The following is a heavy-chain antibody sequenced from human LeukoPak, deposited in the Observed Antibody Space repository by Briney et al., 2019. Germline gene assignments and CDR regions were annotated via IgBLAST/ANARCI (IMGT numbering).Heavy chain of an antibody. J-gene: IGHJ6*03. V-gene: IGHV2-70*11. CDR2: IDWDDDK. Sequence: SGPALVKPTQTLTLTCTFSGFSLSTSAMCVSWIRQPPGKALEWLARIDWDDDKYYSTSLKTRLTICKDSSKNKVVLTMTNMDPVDTATYYCARTKVGYCSGGSCYSQRNYYYYYMDVWGKGTTVTVSS. D-gene: IGHD2-15*01. CDR1: GFSLSTSAMC. CDR3: ARTKVGYCSGGSCYSQRNYYYYYMDV.